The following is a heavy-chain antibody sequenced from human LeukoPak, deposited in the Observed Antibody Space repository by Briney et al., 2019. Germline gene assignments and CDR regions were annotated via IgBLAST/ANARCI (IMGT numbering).Heavy chain of an antibody. Sequence: GGSLRLSCAASGFTFSSYAMSWVRQAPGKGLEWDSAISANDDSTYYADSVKGRFTISRDNSKNPLYLQMDSLSAEDSAVYYCAKYYEILTGSLPQAHDYWGQGTLVSVSS. CDR2: ISANDDST. V-gene: IGHV3-23*01. J-gene: IGHJ4*02. CDR3: AKYYEILTGSLPQAHDY. CDR1: GFTFSSYA. D-gene: IGHD3-9*01.